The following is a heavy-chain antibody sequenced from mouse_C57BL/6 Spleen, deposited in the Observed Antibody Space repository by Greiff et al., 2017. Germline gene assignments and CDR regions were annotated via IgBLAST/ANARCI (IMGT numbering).Heavy chain of an antibody. CDR2: INYDGSST. J-gene: IGHJ1*03. CDR3: ARSDSNYGWYFDV. CDR1: GFTFSDYY. Sequence: EVKLMESEGGLVQPGSSMKLSCTASGFTFSDYYMAWVRQVPEKGLEWVANINYDGSSTYYLDSLKSRFIISRDNAKNILYLQMSSLKSEDTATYYCARSDSNYGWYFDVWGTGTTVTVSS. V-gene: IGHV5-16*01. D-gene: IGHD2-5*01.